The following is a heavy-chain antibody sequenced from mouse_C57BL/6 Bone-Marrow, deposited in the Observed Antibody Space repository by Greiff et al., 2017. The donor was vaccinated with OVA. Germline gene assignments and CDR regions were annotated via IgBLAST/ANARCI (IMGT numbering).Heavy chain of an antibody. Sequence: EVQLVESGGGLVQPKGSLKLSCAASGFSFNTYAMNWVRQAPGKGLEWVARIRSKSNNYATYYADSVKDRFTISRDDSESMLYLQMNNLKTEDTAMYYCVRPGSRGYFDVWGTGTTVTVSS. V-gene: IGHV10-1*01. CDR1: GFSFNTYA. CDR2: IRSKSNNYAT. D-gene: IGHD1-1*01. J-gene: IGHJ1*03. CDR3: VRPGSRGYFDV.